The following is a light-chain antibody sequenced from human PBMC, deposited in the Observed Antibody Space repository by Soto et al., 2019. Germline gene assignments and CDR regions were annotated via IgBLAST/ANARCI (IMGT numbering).Light chain of an antibody. CDR2: ATS. J-gene: IGKJ4*01. Sequence: EIVVTQSPATLSVSPGERVTLSCRASQSVGNNFAWYQQKPGQAPRLLIFATSTRATGVPARFSGSGSGTEFTLTISSLQSEDFAVYYCQQYGDWPLTFGGGTKVE. V-gene: IGKV3-15*01. CDR1: QSVGNN. CDR3: QQYGDWPLT.